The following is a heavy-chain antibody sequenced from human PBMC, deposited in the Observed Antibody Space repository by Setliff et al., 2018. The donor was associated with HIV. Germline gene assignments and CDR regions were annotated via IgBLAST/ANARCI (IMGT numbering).Heavy chain of an antibody. CDR2: IKSKNDGGAT. J-gene: IGHJ3*02. D-gene: IGHD1-26*01. CDR1: GFTFSDVW. V-gene: IGHV3-15*01. Sequence: PGGSLRLSCAASGFTFSDVWMNWVRQAPGEGLEWVGRIKSKNDGGATDYVAPVKGRFTISRDDSKNTLCLQMNSLETEDTAVYYCTTDRVGGRTTWYRIGAFEIWGQGTMVTVSS. CDR3: TTDRVGGRTTWYRIGAFEI.